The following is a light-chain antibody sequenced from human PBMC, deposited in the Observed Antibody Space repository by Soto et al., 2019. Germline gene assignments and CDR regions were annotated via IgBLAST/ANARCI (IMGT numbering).Light chain of an antibody. V-gene: IGKV3-20*01. CDR3: QHYDSSPIT. CDR1: QSVSSN. J-gene: IGKJ5*01. Sequence: EIGCTRSPATLSFYPGELATLSCRASQSVSSNVAWYQQKPGQAPRLLIYGAYTRATGIPDRFSGGGSGTDFTLTISRLAPEDFAQYYCQHYDSSPITFGQGTRLEIK. CDR2: GAY.